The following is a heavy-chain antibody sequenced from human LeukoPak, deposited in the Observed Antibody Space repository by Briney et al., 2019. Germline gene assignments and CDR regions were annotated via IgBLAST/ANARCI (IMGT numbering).Heavy chain of an antibody. D-gene: IGHD6-13*01. CDR2: IHYSGST. V-gene: IGHV4-59*01. J-gene: IGHJ3*02. Sequence: SETLSLTCSVSGGSISTYYWNWIRQPPGKGLEWIGHIHYSGSTNSNPSLKSRVSMSVDTSKNQFSLNLSSVTAADTAIYYCARDRGGSSWSNDAFDIWGQGTTVTVSS. CDR1: GGSISTYY. CDR3: ARDRGGSSWSNDAFDI.